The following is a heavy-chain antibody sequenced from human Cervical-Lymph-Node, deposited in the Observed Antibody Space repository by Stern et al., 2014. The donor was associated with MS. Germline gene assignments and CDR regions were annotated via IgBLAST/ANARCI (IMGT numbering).Heavy chain of an antibody. CDR1: GFSFSSYG. J-gene: IGHJ4*02. Sequence: QVQLVESGGGVVQPGRSLRLSCAASGFSFSSYGMYWVRQAPGKGLERVSVIWHDGKNEYYADSVKGRFTISRDNAKSTVYLQMNSLRDEDTAVYFCARHPAAAGTGVHLEYWGQGTLVIVSS. D-gene: IGHD6-13*01. CDR3: ARHPAAAGTGVHLEY. V-gene: IGHV3-33*01. CDR2: IWHDGKNE.